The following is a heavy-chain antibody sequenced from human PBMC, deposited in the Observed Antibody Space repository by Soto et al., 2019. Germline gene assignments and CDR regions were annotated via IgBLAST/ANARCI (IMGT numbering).Heavy chain of an antibody. CDR2: ISYDGSNK. CDR1: GFTFSSYA. D-gene: IGHD2-21*02. CDR3: ARDRRNIVVVTAFFDY. J-gene: IGHJ4*02. V-gene: IGHV3-30-3*01. Sequence: GGSLRLSCAASGFTFSSYAMHWVRQAPGKGLEWVAVISYDGSNKYYADSVKGRFTISRDNSKNTLYLQMNSLRAEDTAVYYCARDRRNIVVVTAFFDYWGQGTLVTVSS.